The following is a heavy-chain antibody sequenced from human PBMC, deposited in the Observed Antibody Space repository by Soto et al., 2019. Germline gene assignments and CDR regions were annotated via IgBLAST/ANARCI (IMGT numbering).Heavy chain of an antibody. V-gene: IGHV1-8*01. Sequence: QVQLVQSGAEVKKPGASVKVSCKASGYPFTSYDINWVRQATGQGLEWMGWMNPNNGDSGCAQRFQGRVTMTRDTYITTAYMELRSLTSEDTAVYYCARVGQGRIGPWGQGTLVTVSS. CDR3: ARVGQGRIGP. CDR1: GYPFTSYD. CDR2: MNPNNGDS. J-gene: IGHJ5*02.